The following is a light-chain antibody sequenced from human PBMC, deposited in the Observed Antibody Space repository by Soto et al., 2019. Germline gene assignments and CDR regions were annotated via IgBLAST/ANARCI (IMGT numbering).Light chain of an antibody. J-gene: IGKJ5*01. CDR2: DST. V-gene: IGKV3-11*01. CDR3: QQRSSWIT. CDR1: QSIHTS. Sequence: EIVLTQSPGTLSLSPGERATLSCRASQSIHTSLAWYQQKPGQPPRLVVYDSTLRANGVPDRFGGSRSGTEFTLTINNLEPEDFAVYYCQQRSSWITFGQGTRLEIK.